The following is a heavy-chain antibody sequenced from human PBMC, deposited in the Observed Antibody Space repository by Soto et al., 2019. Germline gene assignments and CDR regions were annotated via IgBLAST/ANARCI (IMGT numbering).Heavy chain of an antibody. CDR1: GGSISSSY. Sequence: QVQLQESGPGLVKPSETLSLTCTVSGGSISSSYWSWIRQPPGKGLECTGYIYHSGSNNYNPSLKSRVTISVDASKNPFSLKLSSVTAADTAVYYCARLGSIAADDFDYWGQGTLVTVSS. CDR3: ARLGSIAADDFDY. D-gene: IGHD6-25*01. V-gene: IGHV4-59*08. CDR2: IYHSGSN. J-gene: IGHJ4*02.